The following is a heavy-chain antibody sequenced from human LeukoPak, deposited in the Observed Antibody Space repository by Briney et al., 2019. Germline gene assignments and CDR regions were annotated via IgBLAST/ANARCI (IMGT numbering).Heavy chain of an antibody. V-gene: IGHV1-46*01. Sequence: ASVKVSCKASGYTFTSYYMHWVRQAPGQGLEWMGIINPSGGSTSYAQKFQGGVTMTRDTSTSTVYMGLSSLRSEDTAVYYCAARELPDYYDSSGYGLDYWGQGTLVTVSS. D-gene: IGHD3-22*01. CDR3: AARELPDYYDSSGYGLDY. CDR1: GYTFTSYY. J-gene: IGHJ4*02. CDR2: INPSGGST.